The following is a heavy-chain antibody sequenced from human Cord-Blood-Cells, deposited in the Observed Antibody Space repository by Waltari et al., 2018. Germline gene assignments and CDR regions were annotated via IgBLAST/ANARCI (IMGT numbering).Heavy chain of an antibody. CDR1: GFTFSSYA. D-gene: IGHD6-19*01. Sequence: QVQLVESGGGVVQPGRSLRLSCAASGFTFSSYAMHWVRQAPGKGVGLVAVISYDGSSKYYADSVKGRFTISRDNSKNTLYLQMNSLGAEETAVYYCARGKQWLDAFDIWGQGTMVTVSS. CDR3: ARGKQWLDAFDI. J-gene: IGHJ3*02. CDR2: ISYDGSSK. V-gene: IGHV3-30-3*01.